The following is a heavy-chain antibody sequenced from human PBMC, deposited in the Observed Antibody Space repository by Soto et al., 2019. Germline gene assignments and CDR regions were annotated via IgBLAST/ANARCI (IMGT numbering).Heavy chain of an antibody. Sequence: QVRLVEFGGGVVQPGNSLRLSCAASGFTFSTYGMHWVRQAPGKGLEWVAHIWHDGSNTYYIDSVKGRFTISRDNSKNTLCLQMNSLRAEDTAVYYCATEIDWLHAFDFWGQGTMVTVSS. V-gene: IGHV3-33*01. CDR1: GFTFSTYG. CDR3: ATEIDWLHAFDF. D-gene: IGHD3-9*01. J-gene: IGHJ3*01. CDR2: IWHDGSNT.